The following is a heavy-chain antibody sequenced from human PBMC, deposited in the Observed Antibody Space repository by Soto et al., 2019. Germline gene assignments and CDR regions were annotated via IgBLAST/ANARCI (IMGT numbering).Heavy chain of an antibody. V-gene: IGHV3-49*03. CDR3: ARISKDSGGTTRYDY. CDR2: IRRKAYGGTT. CDR1: GFSFGDYA. D-gene: IGHD3-10*01. J-gene: IGHJ4*02. Sequence: GGSLRLSCTTSGFSFGDYAMSWFRQAPGKGLEWVGFIRRKAYGGTTEYAASVKGRFTFSRDDSKNSVYLQMNSLKTEDTAVYYCARISKDSGGTTRYDYWGQGTLLTVSS.